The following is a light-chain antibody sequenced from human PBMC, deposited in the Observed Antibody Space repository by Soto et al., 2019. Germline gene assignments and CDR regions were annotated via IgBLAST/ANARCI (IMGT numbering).Light chain of an antibody. CDR2: SAN. CDR1: TGAVTNDNY. V-gene: IGLV7-43*01. Sequence: QAVVTQEPSLTVSPGGTVTLTCASSTGAVTNDNYPNWLQQKPGQAPRGLIYSANNRHSWTPARFSGSLLGGKSALTLSGVQPEDECDYYCLLYFGGAQGFCGGTKLTVL. J-gene: IGLJ2*01. CDR3: LLYFGGAQG.